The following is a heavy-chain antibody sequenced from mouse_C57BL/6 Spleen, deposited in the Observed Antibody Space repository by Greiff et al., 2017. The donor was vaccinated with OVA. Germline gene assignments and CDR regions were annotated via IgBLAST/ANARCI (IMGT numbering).Heavy chain of an antibody. CDR2: IDPSDSYT. CDR1: GYTFTSYW. V-gene: IGHV1-50*01. D-gene: IGHD2-3*01. Sequence: QVQLQQSGAELVKPGASVKLSCKASGYTFTSYWMQWVKQRPGQGLEWIGEIDPSDSYTNYNQKFKGKATLTVDTSSSTAYMQLSSLTSEDSAVDYCTRMGNYDGYYGFAYWGQGTLVTVSA. CDR3: TRMGNYDGYYGFAY. J-gene: IGHJ3*01.